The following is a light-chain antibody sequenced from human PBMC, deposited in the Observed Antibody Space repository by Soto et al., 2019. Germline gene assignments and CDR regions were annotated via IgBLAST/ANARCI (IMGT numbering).Light chain of an antibody. CDR3: QQYGSSRA. J-gene: IGKJ1*01. CDR2: DAS. V-gene: IGKV3-15*01. CDR1: QSVSSN. Sequence: EIVMTQSPATLSVSPGERATLSCRASQSVSSNLAWYQQKPGQAPRLLIYDASTRATDIPTRFSGSGSGTEFTLTISRLEPEDFAVYYCQQYGSSRAFGQGTKVDIK.